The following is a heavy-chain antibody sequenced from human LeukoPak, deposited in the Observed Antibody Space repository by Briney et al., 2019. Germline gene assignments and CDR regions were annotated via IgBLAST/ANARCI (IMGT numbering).Heavy chain of an antibody. CDR3: AKGLAAAGTFYYYYMDV. Sequence: RPGGSLRLSCAASGFIVSSSYMSWVRQAPGKGLEWVSVIYNGGSTYYADSVKGRFTISRDNSKNTVYLQMNSLRAEDTAVYYCAKGLAAAGTFYYYYMDVWGKGTTVTVSS. J-gene: IGHJ6*03. D-gene: IGHD6-13*01. V-gene: IGHV3-53*05. CDR1: GFIVSSSY. CDR2: IYNGGST.